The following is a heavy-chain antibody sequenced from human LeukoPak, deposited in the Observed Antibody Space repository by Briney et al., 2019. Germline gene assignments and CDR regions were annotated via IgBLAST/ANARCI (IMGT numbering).Heavy chain of an antibody. Sequence: PGGSLRLSCAASGFTVSSNYMSWVRQAPGKGLEWVSVIYSGGSTYYADPVKGRFTISRDNSKNTLYLQMNSLRAEDTAVYYCARTYYCDSSGPWTFDIWGQGTMVTVSS. D-gene: IGHD3-22*01. V-gene: IGHV3-53*01. CDR1: GFTVSSNY. CDR2: IYSGGST. CDR3: ARTYYCDSSGPWTFDI. J-gene: IGHJ3*02.